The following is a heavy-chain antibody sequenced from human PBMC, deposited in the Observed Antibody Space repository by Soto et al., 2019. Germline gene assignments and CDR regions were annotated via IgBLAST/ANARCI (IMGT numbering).Heavy chain of an antibody. CDR1: GYTFTSYY. CDR2: INPSGGST. Sequence: ASVKVSCKASGYTFTSYYMHWVRQAPGQGLEWMGIINPSGGSTSYAQKFQGRVTMTRDTSTSTVYMELSSLRSEDTAVYYCARDKVVGATGGYYCMDVSGQGTTVTVSS. V-gene: IGHV1-46*01. CDR3: ARDKVVGATGGYYCMDV. J-gene: IGHJ6*02. D-gene: IGHD1-26*01.